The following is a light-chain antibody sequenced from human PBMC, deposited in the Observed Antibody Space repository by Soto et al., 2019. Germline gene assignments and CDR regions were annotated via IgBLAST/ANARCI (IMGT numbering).Light chain of an antibody. CDR3: CAYVGARTYV. V-gene: IGLV2-23*01. Sequence: QSVLTQPASVSGSLGQSITISCTGTISVVGRFDVVSWFQQHPGQVPKLIIYEGSRRPSGVSSRFSGSKSGNTASLTISGLQAEDEADYYCCAYVGARTYVFGTGTKGTVL. CDR2: EGS. J-gene: IGLJ1*01. CDR1: ISVVGRFDV.